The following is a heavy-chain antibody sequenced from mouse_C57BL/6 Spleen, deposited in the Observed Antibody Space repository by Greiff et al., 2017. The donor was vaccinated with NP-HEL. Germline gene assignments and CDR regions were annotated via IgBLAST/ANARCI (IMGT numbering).Heavy chain of an antibody. CDR3: AREGYDGPGTGNFDY. J-gene: IGHJ2*01. CDR2: INPNNGGT. CDR1: GYTFTDYY. D-gene: IGHD2-14*01. V-gene: IGHV1-26*01. Sequence: EVQLQQSGPELVKPGASVKISCKASGYTFTDYYMNWVKQSHGKSLEWIGDINPNNGGTSYNQKFKGKATLTVDKSSSTAYMELRSLTSEDSAVYYCAREGYDGPGTGNFDYWGQGTTLTVSS.